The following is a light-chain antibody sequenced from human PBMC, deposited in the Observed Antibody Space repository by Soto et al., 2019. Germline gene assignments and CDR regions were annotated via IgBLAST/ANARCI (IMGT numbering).Light chain of an antibody. CDR1: QTVSNSY. Sequence: EIVLTQSPGTLSLSPGERATLSCRASQTVSNSYIAWYQQKPGQAPRLLIYGASSRATGIPDRFSGSGSGTHFTLTISRLEPEDLAVYHCQHYGSSPWTFGQGTKVEIK. CDR2: GAS. J-gene: IGKJ1*01. V-gene: IGKV3-20*01. CDR3: QHYGSSPWT.